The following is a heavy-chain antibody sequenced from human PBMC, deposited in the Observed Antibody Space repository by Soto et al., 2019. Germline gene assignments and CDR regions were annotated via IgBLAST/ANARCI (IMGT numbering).Heavy chain of an antibody. CDR1: GFAFSSFG. V-gene: IGHV3-23*01. CDR3: AKDRSSWPFPRDTIDI. Sequence: EVQLLAAGGDVVQPGGSLRLSCATSGFAFSSFGMSWVRQAPGRGLEWVSGISGSGDVTHYADAVKGRFTISRDNSANTLNLQMNSLRAEDTAIYYCAKDRSSWPFPRDTIDIWGQGTMVTVSS. J-gene: IGHJ3*02. CDR2: ISGSGDVT. D-gene: IGHD6-13*01.